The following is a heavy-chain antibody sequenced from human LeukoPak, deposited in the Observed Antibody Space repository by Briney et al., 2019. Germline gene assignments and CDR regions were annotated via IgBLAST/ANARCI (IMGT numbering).Heavy chain of an antibody. CDR1: GYTFTGYY. D-gene: IGHD6-6*01. CDR3: ARDKEYSSSPGDY. J-gene: IGHJ4*02. CDR2: INPNSGGT. Sequence: ASVKASCKASGYTFTGYYMHWVRQAPGQGLEWMGRINPNSGGTNYAQKFQGRVTMTRDTSISTAYMELSRLRSDDTAVYYCARDKEYSSSPGDYWGQGTLVTVSS. V-gene: IGHV1-2*06.